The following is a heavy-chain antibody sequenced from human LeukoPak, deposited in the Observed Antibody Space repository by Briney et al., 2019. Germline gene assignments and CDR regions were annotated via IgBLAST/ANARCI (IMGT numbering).Heavy chain of an antibody. J-gene: IGHJ6*03. CDR3: ARGPATMVRGYYYYMDV. D-gene: IGHD3-10*01. Sequence: SETLSLTCTVSGGSFSSYYWSWIRKPPGKGRGGIGYIYYSGSTNYNPSLKSRVTISVDTSKNQFSLKLSSVTAADTAVCYCARGPATMVRGYYYYMDVWGKGTTVTVSS. CDR2: IYYSGST. V-gene: IGHV4-59*13. CDR1: GGSFSSYY.